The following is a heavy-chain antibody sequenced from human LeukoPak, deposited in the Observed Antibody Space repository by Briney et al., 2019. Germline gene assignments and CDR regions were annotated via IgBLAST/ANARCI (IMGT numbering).Heavy chain of an antibody. D-gene: IGHD3-10*01. Sequence: ASLSVSCKASGYTFTRYAMHWVRQARGQRLEWMGWINAGNGNTKYSQNFQGIVTITRDTPASTAHMEESSLRSEDAGVYFCARARELWFRPSRGYWGQGPLVSVSS. V-gene: IGHV1-3*01. CDR1: GYTFTRYA. CDR2: INAGNGNT. CDR3: ARARELWFRPSRGY. J-gene: IGHJ1*01.